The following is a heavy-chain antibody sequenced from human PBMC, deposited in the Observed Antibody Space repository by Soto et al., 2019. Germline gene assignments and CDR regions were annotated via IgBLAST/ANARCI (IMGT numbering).Heavy chain of an antibody. J-gene: IGHJ4*02. CDR3: AKGGATYGLLTHDY. Sequence: PGGSLRLSCVVSGFTFSNFAMSWVRQAPGKGLEWVSTLTGSSGVTYYADSVKGRFAISRDNSRNTLSLQMISLTAEDTAVYYCAKGGATYGLLTHDYWGQGTRVTVSS. CDR2: LTGSSGVT. V-gene: IGHV3-23*01. CDR1: GFTFSNFA. D-gene: IGHD3-9*01.